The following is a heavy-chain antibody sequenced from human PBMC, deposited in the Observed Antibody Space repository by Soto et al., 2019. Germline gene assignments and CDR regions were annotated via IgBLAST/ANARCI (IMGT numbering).Heavy chain of an antibody. D-gene: IGHD3-22*01. CDR2: INPNSGGT. V-gene: IGHV1-2*04. CDR3: ARVRIGDYYDSSGYNAFDI. Sequence: ASVKVSCKASGYTFTGYYMHWVRQAPGQGLEWMGWINPNSGGTNYAQKFQGWVTMIRDTSISTAYMELSRLRSDDTAVYYCARVRIGDYYDSSGYNAFDIWGQGTMVTVSS. J-gene: IGHJ3*02. CDR1: GYTFTGYY.